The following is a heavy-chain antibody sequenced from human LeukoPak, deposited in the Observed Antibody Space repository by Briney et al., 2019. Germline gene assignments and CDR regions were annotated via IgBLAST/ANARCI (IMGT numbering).Heavy chain of an antibody. J-gene: IGHJ5*02. D-gene: IGHD3-10*01. Sequence: SVTLSPSCTVSGGSISRSSYYWGWIRQPPGKGLEWVGSIYYSGSTYYNPSLKSRVTISVDTSKNQFSLKLSSVTAADTAVYYCARRPSGFDPWGQGTLVTVSS. CDR2: IYYSGST. CDR3: ARRPSGFDP. V-gene: IGHV4-39*07. CDR1: GGSISRSSYY.